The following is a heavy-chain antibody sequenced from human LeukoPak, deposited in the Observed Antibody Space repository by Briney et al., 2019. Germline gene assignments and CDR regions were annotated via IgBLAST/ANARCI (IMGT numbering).Heavy chain of an antibody. J-gene: IGHJ4*02. CDR3: ARDWSYSAHPHRFDH. Sequence: GGSLRLSCVASGFTFSSHGIHWVRQAPGKGLEWVAVISFDGSNKYFADSVKGRFTISRDNSKNTLYLQMNSLRAEDTAVYYCARDWSYSAHPHRFDHWGQGTLVTVSS. V-gene: IGHV3-30*03. D-gene: IGHD3-10*01. CDR2: ISFDGSNK. CDR1: GFTFSSHG.